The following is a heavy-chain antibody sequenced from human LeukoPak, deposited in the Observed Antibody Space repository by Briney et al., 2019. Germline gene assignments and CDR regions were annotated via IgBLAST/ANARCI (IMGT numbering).Heavy chain of an antibody. V-gene: IGHV4-59*01. D-gene: IGHD3-10*01. J-gene: IGHJ4*02. CDR1: GGSISSYY. CDR2: IYYSGST. CDR3: ARDLQMVRGVIPIHLDY. Sequence: SETLSLTCTVSGGSISSYYWSWIRQPPGKGLEWIGYIYYSGSTNYNPSLKSRVTISVDTSKNQFSLKLSSVTAADTAVYYCARDLQMVRGVIPIHLDYWGQGTLVTVSS.